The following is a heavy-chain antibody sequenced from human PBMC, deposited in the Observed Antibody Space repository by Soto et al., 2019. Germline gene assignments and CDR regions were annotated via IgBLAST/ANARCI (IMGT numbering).Heavy chain of an antibody. J-gene: IGHJ4*02. CDR3: ARLGAYYDSSGYYYDLDY. V-gene: IGHV1-69*13. D-gene: IGHD3-22*01. CDR1: GGTFSSYA. Sequence: ASVKVSCKASGGTFSSYAISWVRQAPGQGLEWMGGIIPIFGTANYAQKFQGRVTITADESTSTAYMELSSLRSEDTAVYYCARLGAYYDSSGYYYDLDYWGQGTLVTVSS. CDR2: IIPIFGTA.